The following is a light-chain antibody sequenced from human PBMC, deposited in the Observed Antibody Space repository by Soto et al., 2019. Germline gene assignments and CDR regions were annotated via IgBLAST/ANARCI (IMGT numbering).Light chain of an antibody. Sequence: DIQMTQSPSTLSASVGDRVTITCRASQSISSWLAWYQQKPGKAPKLLIYDASSLESGAPSRFSGSGSGTEFTLTISSLQPDDFATYYCQQYNSAEYTFGQGTKLEIK. V-gene: IGKV1-5*01. CDR1: QSISSW. CDR3: QQYNSAEYT. CDR2: DAS. J-gene: IGKJ2*01.